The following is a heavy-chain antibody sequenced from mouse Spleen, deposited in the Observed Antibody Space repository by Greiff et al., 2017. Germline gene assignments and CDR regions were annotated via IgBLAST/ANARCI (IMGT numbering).Heavy chain of an antibody. D-gene: IGHD1-1*01. CDR3: TRGIYYGSSYVWYFDV. Sequence: VQLQQSGTVLARPGASVKMSCKTSGYTFTSYWMHWVKQRPGQGLEWIGAIYPGNSDTSYNQKFKGKAKLTAVTSASTAYMELSSLTNEDSAVYYCTRGIYYGSSYVWYFDVWGAGTTVTVSS. V-gene: IGHV1-5*01. CDR2: IYPGNSDT. J-gene: IGHJ1*01. CDR1: GYTFTSYW.